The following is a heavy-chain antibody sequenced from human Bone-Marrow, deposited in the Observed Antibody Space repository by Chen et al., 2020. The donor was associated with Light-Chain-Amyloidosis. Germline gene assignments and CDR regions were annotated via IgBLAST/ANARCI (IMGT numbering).Heavy chain of an antibody. CDR3: ARVDTLIINIIYYFYYMDV. J-gene: IGHJ6*03. D-gene: IGHD3-16*01. CDR2: IWYDGSNE. V-gene: IGHV3-33*01. Sequence: QVQLVESGGGVVQPGRSLRLSCVASGFPFNTYSVHWVRQAPGKGLEWVAVIWYDGSNEYYADSVKGRFTISRDNAMNSLYLQMNSLRAEDTAVYYCARVDTLIINIIYYFYYMDVWGQGTTVTVSS. CDR1: GFPFNTYS.